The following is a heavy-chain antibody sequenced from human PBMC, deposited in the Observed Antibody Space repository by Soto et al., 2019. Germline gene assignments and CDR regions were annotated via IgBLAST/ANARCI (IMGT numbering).Heavy chain of an antibody. CDR3: SNGTPPVCSGGGCGPVDY. J-gene: IGHJ4*02. D-gene: IGHD2-15*01. V-gene: IGHV3-23*01. CDR2: IDGNGFNT. Sequence: EVQLLESGGGLVQPGGSLRLSCAASGFTFSTYAMNWVRQAPGKGLEWVSDIDGNGFNTDGANPVRGRFTISRDNSENALYVHMSGLRTDDTRAYWYSNGTPPVCSGGGCGPVDYWGEATLVTVSS. CDR1: GFTFSTYA.